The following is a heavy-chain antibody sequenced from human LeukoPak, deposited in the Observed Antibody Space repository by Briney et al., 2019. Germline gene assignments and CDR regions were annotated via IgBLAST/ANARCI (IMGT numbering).Heavy chain of an antibody. CDR1: GYTFTSYD. CDR3: ARDTTVTKKYYYYYYGMDV. Sequence: GASVKVSCKASGYTFTSYDINWVRQATGQGLEWMGWINPNSGNTGYAQKFQGRVTMTRNTSISTAYMELSSLRSEDTAVYYCARDTTVTKKYYYYYYGMDVWGQGTTVTVSS. D-gene: IGHD4-17*01. J-gene: IGHJ6*02. CDR2: INPNSGNT. V-gene: IGHV1-8*01.